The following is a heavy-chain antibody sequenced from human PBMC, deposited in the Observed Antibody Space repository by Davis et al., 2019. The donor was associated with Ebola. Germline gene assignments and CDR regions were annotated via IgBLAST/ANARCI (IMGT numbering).Heavy chain of an antibody. J-gene: IGHJ6*02. Sequence: SVKVSCKASGGTFSSYAISWVRQAPGQGLEWMGGIIPIFGTANYAQKFQGRVTITADESTSTAYMELSSLRSEDTAVYYCAREANYDILTGYRRAYGMDVWGQGTTVTVSS. CDR3: AREANYDILTGYRRAYGMDV. D-gene: IGHD3-9*01. CDR1: GGTFSSYA. CDR2: IIPIFGTA. V-gene: IGHV1-69*13.